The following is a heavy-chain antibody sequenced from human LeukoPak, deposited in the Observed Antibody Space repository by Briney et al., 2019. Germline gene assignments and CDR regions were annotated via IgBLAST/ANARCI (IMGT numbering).Heavy chain of an antibody. CDR1: GFTFSSYS. J-gene: IGHJ4*02. D-gene: IGHD1-1*01. V-gene: IGHV3-21*04. CDR2: ISSSSSYI. Sequence: PGGSLRLSCAASGFTFSSYSMNWVRQAPGKGLEWVSSISSSSSYIYYADSVKGRFTISRDNSKNTLYLQMNSLRAEDTAVYYCAKGLRGTYFDYWGQGTLVTVSS. CDR3: AKGLRGTYFDY.